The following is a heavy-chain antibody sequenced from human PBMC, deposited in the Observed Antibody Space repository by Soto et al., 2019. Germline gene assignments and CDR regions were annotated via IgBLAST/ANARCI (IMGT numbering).Heavy chain of an antibody. CDR2: IDQSGST. Sequence: QVQLQQWGAGLLKSSETLSLTCAVYGGSFSGYYWNWLRQPPGEGLEWIGKIDQSGSTNYNPSLTRHATTCVXXSXSXXSLKLTSVTAMDTAVYYCAGGRDTVVRGVMNWFDPWGQGTLVTVSS. V-gene: IGHV4-34*01. CDR3: AGGRDTVVRGVMNWFDP. J-gene: IGHJ5*02. CDR1: GGSFSGYY. D-gene: IGHD3-10*01.